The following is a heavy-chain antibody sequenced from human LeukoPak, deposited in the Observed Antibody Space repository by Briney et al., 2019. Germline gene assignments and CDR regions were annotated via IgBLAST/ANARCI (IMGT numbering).Heavy chain of an antibody. D-gene: IGHD1-26*01. V-gene: IGHV1-3*01. CDR3: AREKNQQWVDCLQY. CDR2: INAGNGNT. Sequence: ASVKVSCKASGYTFTSYAMHWVRQAPGQRLEWMGWINAGNGNTKYSRKFQGRVTITRDTSASTTYMELSSLTSEDTAVYYCAREKNQQWVDCLQYWGQGTLVTVSS. J-gene: IGHJ4*02. CDR1: GYTFTSYA.